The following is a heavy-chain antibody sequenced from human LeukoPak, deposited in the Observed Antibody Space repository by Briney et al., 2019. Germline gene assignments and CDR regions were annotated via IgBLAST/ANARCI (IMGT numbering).Heavy chain of an antibody. CDR3: ARHMSSGTYPMDV. V-gene: IGHV4-59*08. CDR2: IYYSGST. J-gene: IGHJ6*02. CDR1: GGSISSFY. Sequence: PSETLSLTCTVSGGSISSFYWSWIRQPPGKGLEWIAYIYYSGSTNYNPSLQSRVTISVDTSKNQLSLKVSSVTAADTAVYYCARHMSSGTYPMDVWGQGTTVTVSS. D-gene: IGHD1-26*01.